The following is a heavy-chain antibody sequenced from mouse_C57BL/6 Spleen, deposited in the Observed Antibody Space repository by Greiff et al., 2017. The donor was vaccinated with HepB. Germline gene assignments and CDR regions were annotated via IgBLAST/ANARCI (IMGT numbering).Heavy chain of an antibody. Sequence: QVQLQQSGAELVKPGASVKMSCKASGYTFTSYWITWVKQRPGQGLEWIGDIYPGSGSTNYNEKFKSKATLTVDTSSSTAYMQLSSLTSEDSAVYYCARVDYDGGAMDYWGQGTSVTVSS. CDR1: GYTFTSYW. J-gene: IGHJ4*01. CDR2: IYPGSGST. CDR3: ARVDYDGGAMDY. D-gene: IGHD2-4*01. V-gene: IGHV1-55*01.